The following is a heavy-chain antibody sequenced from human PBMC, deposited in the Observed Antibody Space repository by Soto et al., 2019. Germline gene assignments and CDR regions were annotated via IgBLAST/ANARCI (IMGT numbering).Heavy chain of an antibody. CDR1: GGSISSYY. V-gene: IGHV4-59*01. J-gene: IGHJ4*02. CDR2: IYYSGST. Sequence: SETLSLTCTVSGGSISSYYWSWIRQPPGKGLEWIGYIYYSGSTNYNPSLKSRVTISVDTSKNQFSLKLSSVTAADTAVYYCAREDAYRSYVFDYWGQGNLVTVSS. D-gene: IGHD5-12*01. CDR3: AREDAYRSYVFDY.